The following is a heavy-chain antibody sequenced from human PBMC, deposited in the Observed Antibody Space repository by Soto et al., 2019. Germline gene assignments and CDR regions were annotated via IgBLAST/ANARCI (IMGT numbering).Heavy chain of an antibody. D-gene: IGHD3-10*01. J-gene: IGHJ4*02. CDR3: ASDTFYYGSGSYPED. CDR1: GFIFSSYG. V-gene: IGHV3-33*01. CDR2: IWYNGDNK. Sequence: QVQLVESGGGVGQPGRSLRLSCAASGFIFSSYGMHWVRQAPGKGLEWVAIIWYNGDNKYYADSVKGRFIISRDNSKNTLYLQMNSLRVDDTAVYYSASDTFYYGSGSYPEDWGQGTLVTVSS.